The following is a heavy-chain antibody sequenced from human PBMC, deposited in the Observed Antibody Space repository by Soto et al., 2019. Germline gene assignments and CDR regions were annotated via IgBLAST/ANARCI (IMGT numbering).Heavy chain of an antibody. Sequence: QVQLVQSGAEVKKPGSSVKVSCKASGGTFGSYAISWVRQAPGQGLEWMGGIIPIPGTANYAQKFQGRGTIAADESTSTAYMALSSLRSEETAVYYCARSQSSSTSLQAYYYYYYGMDVRRQGTTVTVSS. J-gene: IGHJ6*02. CDR3: ARSQSSSTSLQAYYYYYYGMDV. CDR2: IIPIPGTA. V-gene: IGHV1-69*01. CDR1: GGTFGSYA. D-gene: IGHD2-2*01.